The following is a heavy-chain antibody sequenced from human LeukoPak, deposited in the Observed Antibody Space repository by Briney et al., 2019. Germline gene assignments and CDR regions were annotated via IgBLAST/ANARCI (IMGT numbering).Heavy chain of an antibody. Sequence: SETLSHTCTVSGGSISSGGYYWSWIRQHPGKGLEWIGYIYYSGSTYYNPSLKSRVTISVDTSKNQFSLKLSSVTAADTAVHYCARGEFFGYSGYCDYWGQGTLVTVSS. CDR3: ARGEFFGYSGYCDY. CDR1: GGSISSGGYY. D-gene: IGHD5-12*01. J-gene: IGHJ4*02. V-gene: IGHV4-31*03. CDR2: IYYSGST.